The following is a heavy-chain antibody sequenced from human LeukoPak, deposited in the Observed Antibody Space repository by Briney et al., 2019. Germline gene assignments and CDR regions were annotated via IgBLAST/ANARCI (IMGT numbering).Heavy chain of an antibody. J-gene: IGHJ4*02. D-gene: IGHD6-19*01. CDR2: INTDGTVT. Sequence: PGGALRLFCAAPWFPFNKYLVLWGPQAPGKGIESVSRINTDGTVTTYADSVKGRFTVSRDNADNTMFLQMNSVRDEDTAVYYCATKQWLAPPPDSWGQGTPVTVSS. V-gene: IGHV3-74*01. CDR1: WFPFNKYL. CDR3: ATKQWLAPPPDS.